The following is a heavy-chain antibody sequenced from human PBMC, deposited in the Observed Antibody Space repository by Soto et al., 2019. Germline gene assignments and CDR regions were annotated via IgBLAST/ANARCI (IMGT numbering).Heavy chain of an antibody. V-gene: IGHV5-51*01. CDR3: ARREGPDRAMAKYSYYYCGMDV. D-gene: IGHD5-18*01. J-gene: IGHJ6*02. Sequence: GESLKISCKGSGYSFTSYWIGWVRQMPGKGLEWMGIIYPGDSDTRYSPSFQGQVTISADKSISTAYLQWSSLKASDTAMYYCARREGPDRAMAKYSYYYCGMDVWDQGTRVTVSS. CDR2: IYPGDSDT. CDR1: GYSFTSYW.